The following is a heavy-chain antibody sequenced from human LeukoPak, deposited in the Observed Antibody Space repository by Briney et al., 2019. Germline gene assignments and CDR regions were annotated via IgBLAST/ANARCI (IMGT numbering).Heavy chain of an antibody. Sequence: ALVKVSCKASGGTFSSYAISWVRQAPGQGLECMGWMNPNSGNTGYAQRFQGRVTMTRNTSISTAYMELSSLRSEDTAVYYCAIDYYDSSGAFDIWGQGTMVTVSS. CDR2: MNPNSGNT. V-gene: IGHV1-8*02. D-gene: IGHD3-22*01. CDR3: AIDYYDSSGAFDI. CDR1: GGTFSSYA. J-gene: IGHJ3*02.